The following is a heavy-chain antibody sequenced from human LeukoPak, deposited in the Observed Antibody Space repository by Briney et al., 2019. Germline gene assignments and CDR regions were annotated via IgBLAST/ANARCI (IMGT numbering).Heavy chain of an antibody. CDR2: IYYIGST. V-gene: IGHV4-59*01. CDR3: ARYSSWYVDY. D-gene: IGHD6-13*01. Sequence: PSETLSLTCTVSGGSISSYYWSWIRQPPGKGLEWIGYIYYIGSTNYNPSLKSRVTISVGTSKNQFSLKLSSVTAADTAVYYCARYSSWYVDYWGQGTLVTVSS. CDR1: GGSISSYY. J-gene: IGHJ4*02.